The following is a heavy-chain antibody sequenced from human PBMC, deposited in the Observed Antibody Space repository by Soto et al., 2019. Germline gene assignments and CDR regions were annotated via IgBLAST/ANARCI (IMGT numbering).Heavy chain of an antibody. Sequence: PSETLSLTFTASGGPISSSYWSWIRQPPGKGLEWIGYIYYSGRTNYNPSLKSRVTISVDTSKNQFSLKLSSVTAADTAVYYCARGYCSSTSCYIWDNWFDPWGQGTLVTVS. J-gene: IGHJ5*02. CDR3: ARGYCSSTSCYIWDNWFDP. V-gene: IGHV4-59*01. CDR2: IYYSGRT. CDR1: GGPISSSY. D-gene: IGHD2-2*02.